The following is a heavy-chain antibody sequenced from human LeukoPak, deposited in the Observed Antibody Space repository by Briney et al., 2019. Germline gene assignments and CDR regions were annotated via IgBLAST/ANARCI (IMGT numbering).Heavy chain of an antibody. J-gene: IGHJ4*02. V-gene: IGHV1-69*13. CDR3: ATTPLGYCTNGVCQRFDY. CDR2: IIPIFGTA. CDR1: GGTFSSYA. Sequence: SVTVSFTASGGTFSSYAISWVRQAPGQGLEWMGGIIPIFGTANYAQKFQGRVTITADESTSTAYMELSSLRSEDTAVYYCATTPLGYCTNGVCQRFDYWGQGTLVTVSS. D-gene: IGHD2-8*01.